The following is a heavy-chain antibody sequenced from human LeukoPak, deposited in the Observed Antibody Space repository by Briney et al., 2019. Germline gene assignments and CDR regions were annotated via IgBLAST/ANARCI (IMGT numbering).Heavy chain of an antibody. J-gene: IGHJ6*03. CDR1: GFTSSSYG. V-gene: IGHV3-23*01. Sequence: PAGSLRLSCEASGFTSSSYGMSWVRQPPGKGLEWVSAISGSGGSTYYADSVKGRFTISTDKSKNTLYLQMNSLRTEDTAVYYRAASGWADYYYCYMDVWGKGTTVTMSS. D-gene: IGHD6-19*01. CDR2: ISGSGGST. CDR3: AASGWADYYYCYMDV.